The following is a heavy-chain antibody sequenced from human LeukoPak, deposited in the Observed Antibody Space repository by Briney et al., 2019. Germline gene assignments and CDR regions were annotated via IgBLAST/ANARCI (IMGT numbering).Heavy chain of an antibody. CDR3: ATPDYGDYV. J-gene: IGHJ4*02. Sequence: AASVTVSCKVSGYTLTELSVHWVRQAPGKGLEWVGGFDPEDGETIYAQKFQGRVTMTEDTSTDTAYMELSSLRSEDTAVYYCATPDYGDYVWGQGTLVTVSS. D-gene: IGHD4-17*01. CDR2: FDPEDGET. CDR1: GYTLTELS. V-gene: IGHV1-24*01.